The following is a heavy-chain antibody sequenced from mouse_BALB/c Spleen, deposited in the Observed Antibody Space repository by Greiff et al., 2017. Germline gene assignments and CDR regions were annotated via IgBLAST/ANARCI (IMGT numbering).Heavy chain of an antibody. CDR1: GYSITSGYY. Sequence: EVQLQESGPGLVKPSQSLSLTCSVTGYSITSGYYWNWIRQFPGNKLEWMGYISYDGSNNYNPSLNNRISITRDTSKNQFFLKLNSVTTEDTATYYCARDQDYDAWFAYWGQGTLVTVSA. V-gene: IGHV3-6*02. D-gene: IGHD2-4*01. CDR2: ISYDGSN. J-gene: IGHJ3*01. CDR3: ARDQDYDAWFAY.